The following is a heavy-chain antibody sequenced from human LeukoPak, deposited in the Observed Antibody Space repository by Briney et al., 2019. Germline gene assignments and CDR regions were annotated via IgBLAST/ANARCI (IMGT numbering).Heavy chain of an antibody. CDR1: GGSISGYY. J-gene: IGHJ4*02. CDR3: ARRKAMVKNFDY. D-gene: IGHD5-18*01. V-gene: IGHV4-34*01. Sequence: SETLSLTCTVSGGSISGYYWSWIRQPPGKGLEWIGEINHSGSTNYNPSLKSRVTISVDTSKNQFSLKLSSVTAADTAVYYCARRKAMVKNFDYWGQGTLVTVSS. CDR2: INHSGST.